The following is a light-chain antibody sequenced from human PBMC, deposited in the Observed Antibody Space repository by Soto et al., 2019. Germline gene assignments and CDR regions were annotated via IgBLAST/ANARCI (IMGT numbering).Light chain of an antibody. Sequence: EILLTQSPATLSLSPGERATLSCRASQSVSSSYLAWYQQKPGQAPRLLIYGASSRATGIPDRFSGSGSGTDFSLTIRGLKPEDFAVYYCQQYRMSPNTFGQGTRLEIK. CDR3: QQYRMSPNT. V-gene: IGKV3-20*01. J-gene: IGKJ5*01. CDR2: GAS. CDR1: QSVSSSY.